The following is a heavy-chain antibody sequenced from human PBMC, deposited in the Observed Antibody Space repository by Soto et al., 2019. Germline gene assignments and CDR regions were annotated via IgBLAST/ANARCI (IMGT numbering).Heavy chain of an antibody. CDR1: GYTFTSYA. V-gene: IGHV1-3*01. CDR2: INAGNGNT. J-gene: IGHJ3*02. CDR3: AGDPWIAVAGDDAFDI. Sequence: ASVKVSCKASGYTFTSYAMHWVRQAPGQRLEWMGWINAGNGNTKYSQKFQGRVTITRDTSASTAYMELSSLRSEDTAVYYCAGDPWIAVAGDDAFDIWGQGTMVTVSS. D-gene: IGHD6-19*01.